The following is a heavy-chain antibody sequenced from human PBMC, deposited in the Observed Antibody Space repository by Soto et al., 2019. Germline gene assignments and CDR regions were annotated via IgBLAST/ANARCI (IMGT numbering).Heavy chain of an antibody. CDR1: GGTFSSYA. J-gene: IGHJ6*02. CDR3: ARPLDYDFWSANYGMDV. V-gene: IGHV1-69*13. CDR2: IIPIFGTA. D-gene: IGHD3-3*01. Sequence: ASVKVSCKASGGTFSSYAISWVRQAPGQGLEWMGGIIPIFGTANYAQKFQGRVTITADESTSTAYMELSSLRSENTAVYYCARPLDYDFWSANYGMDVWGQGTTVTVSS.